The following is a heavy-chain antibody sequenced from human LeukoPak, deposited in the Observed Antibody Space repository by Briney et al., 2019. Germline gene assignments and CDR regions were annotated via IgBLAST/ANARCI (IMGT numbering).Heavy chain of an antibody. Sequence: ASVKVSCKASGYTFTSYYMHWVRQAPGQGLEWMGIINPSGGSTSYAQKFQGRVTMTRNTSISTAYMELSSLRSEDTAVYYCASHKIVNYDFWTYYYYGMDVWGQGTTVTVSS. V-gene: IGHV1-46*01. J-gene: IGHJ6*02. CDR2: INPSGGST. D-gene: IGHD3-3*01. CDR3: ASHKIVNYDFWTYYYYGMDV. CDR1: GYTFTSYY.